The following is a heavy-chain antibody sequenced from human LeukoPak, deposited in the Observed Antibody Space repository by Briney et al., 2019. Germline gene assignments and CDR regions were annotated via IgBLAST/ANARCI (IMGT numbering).Heavy chain of an antibody. CDR2: IHESGSS. CDR3: ARENGDYAFDY. D-gene: IGHD4-17*01. CDR1: GGSFSGYY. V-gene: IGHV4-59*01. J-gene: IGHJ4*02. Sequence: PSETLSLTCAVYGGSFSGYYWSWIRQPPGKGLEWVGSIHESGSSNSNSSLKSRVTISLDTSKNQFSLRLSSVIVADTAVYYCARENGDYAFDYWGQGTLVTVSS.